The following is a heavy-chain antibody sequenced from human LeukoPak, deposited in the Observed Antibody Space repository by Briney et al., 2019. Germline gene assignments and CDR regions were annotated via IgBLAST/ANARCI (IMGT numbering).Heavy chain of an antibody. CDR3: ARIAAETYYYYYGMDV. D-gene: IGHD6-13*01. J-gene: IGHJ6*02. V-gene: IGHV4-39*01. CDR2: IYYSGST. CDR1: GGSISSSSYY. Sequence: SETLSLTCTVSGGSISSSSYYWGWIRQPPGKGLEWIGSIYYSGSTNYNPSLKSRVTISVDTSKNQFSLKLSSVTAADTAVYYCARIAAETYYYYYGMDVWGQGTTVTVSS.